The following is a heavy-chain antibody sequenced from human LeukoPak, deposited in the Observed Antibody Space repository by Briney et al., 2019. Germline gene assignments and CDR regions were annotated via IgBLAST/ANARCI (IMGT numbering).Heavy chain of an antibody. Sequence: GGSLRLSCAASGFTFSSYGMHWVRQAPGKGLEWVAFIRYDGSNKYYADSVKGRFTISRDNSKNTLYLQMNSLRAEDTAVYYCAKDGRHCTNGVCYGVDYWGQGTLVTVSS. V-gene: IGHV3-30*02. J-gene: IGHJ4*02. CDR3: AKDGRHCTNGVCYGVDY. D-gene: IGHD2-8*01. CDR1: GFTFSSYG. CDR2: IRYDGSNK.